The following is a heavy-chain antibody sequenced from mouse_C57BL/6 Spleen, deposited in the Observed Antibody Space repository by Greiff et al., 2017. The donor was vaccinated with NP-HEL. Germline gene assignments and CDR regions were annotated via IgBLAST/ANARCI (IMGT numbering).Heavy chain of an antibody. CDR1: GYSITSGYY. J-gene: IGHJ3*01. CDR2: ISYDGSN. D-gene: IGHD2-1*01. Sequence: DVQLQESGPGLVKPSQSLSLTCSVTGYSITSGYYWNWIRQFPGNKLEWMGYISYDGSNNYNPSLKNRISITRDTSKNQFFLKLNSVTTEDTATYYCARIYYGNYEANWDGVFAYWGQGTLVTVSA. CDR3: ARIYYGNYEANWDGVFAY. V-gene: IGHV3-6*01.